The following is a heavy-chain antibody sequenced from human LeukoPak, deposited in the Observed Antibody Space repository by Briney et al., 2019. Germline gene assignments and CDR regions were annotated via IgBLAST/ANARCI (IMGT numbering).Heavy chain of an antibody. D-gene: IGHD3-9*01. CDR2: IYTSGST. CDR3: ARDSLRYFVWPSDGVMDV. V-gene: IGHV4-61*02. Sequence: SQTLSFTCTVSGGSISSGSYYWSWIRQPAGKGLEWIGRIYTSGSTNYNPSLKSRVTISVDTSKNQFSLKLSSVTAADTAVYYCARDSLRYFVWPSDGVMDVWGQGTTVTVSS. J-gene: IGHJ6*02. CDR1: GGSISSGSYY.